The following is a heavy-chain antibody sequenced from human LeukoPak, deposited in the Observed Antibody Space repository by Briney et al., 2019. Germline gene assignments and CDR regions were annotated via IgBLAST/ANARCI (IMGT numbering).Heavy chain of an antibody. D-gene: IGHD3-22*01. J-gene: IGHJ3*02. CDR3: ASFDYYDSSGYFDAFDT. V-gene: IGHV3-30-3*01. CDR2: ISYDGSNK. Sequence: GRSLRLSCAASGFTFSSYAMHWVRQAPGKGLEWVAVISYDGSNKYYADSVKGRFTISRDNSKNTLYLQMNSLRAEDTAVYYCASFDYYDSSGYFDAFDTWGQGTMVTVSS. CDR1: GFTFSSYA.